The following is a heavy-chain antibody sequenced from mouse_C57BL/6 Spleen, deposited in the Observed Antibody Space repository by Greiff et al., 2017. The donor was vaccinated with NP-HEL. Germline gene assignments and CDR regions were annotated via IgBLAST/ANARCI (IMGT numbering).Heavy chain of an antibody. CDR2: IYPGDGDT. D-gene: IGHD1-1*01. V-gene: IGHV1-80*01. CDR3: ARRGSSYEYFDY. CDR1: GYAFSSYW. Sequence: VQLQQSGAELVKPGASVTISCKASGYAFSSYWMNWVKQRPGKGLEWIGQIYPGDGDTNYHGKFQGKATLTADKSSSTAYMQLSSLTSEDSAVYFCARRGSSYEYFDYWGQGTTLTVSA. J-gene: IGHJ2*01.